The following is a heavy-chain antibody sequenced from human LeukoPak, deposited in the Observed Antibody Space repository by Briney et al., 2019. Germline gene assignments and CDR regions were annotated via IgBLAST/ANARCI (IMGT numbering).Heavy chain of an antibody. V-gene: IGHV1-8*01. D-gene: IGHD6-13*01. J-gene: IGHJ4*02. CDR2: MNPNSGNT. CDR3: ARGRRTRAAAYD. Sequence: ASVKVSCKASGYTFTSYDINWVRQATGQGLEWMGWMNPNSGNTGYAQKFQGRVTMTRNTSISTAYMELSSLRSEDTAVYYCARGRRTRAAAYDWGQGTLVTVSS. CDR1: GYTFTSYD.